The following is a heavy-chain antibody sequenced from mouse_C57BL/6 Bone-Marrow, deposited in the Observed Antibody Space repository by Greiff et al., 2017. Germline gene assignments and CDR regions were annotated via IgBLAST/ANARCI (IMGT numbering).Heavy chain of an antibody. CDR3: ASRSTVVAPFDY. CDR2: IYPGSGST. Sequence: VQLQQPGAELVKPGASVKMSCKASGYTFTSYWITWVKQRPGQGLEWIGDIYPGSGSTNYNEKFKSKATLTVDTSSSTAYMQLSSLTSEDSAVYNCASRSTVVAPFDYWGQGTTLTVSS. CDR1: GYTFTSYW. D-gene: IGHD1-1*01. V-gene: IGHV1-55*01. J-gene: IGHJ2*01.